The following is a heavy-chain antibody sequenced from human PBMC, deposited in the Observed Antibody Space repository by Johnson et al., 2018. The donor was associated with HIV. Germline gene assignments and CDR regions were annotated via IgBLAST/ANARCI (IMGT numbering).Heavy chain of an antibody. D-gene: IGHD3-3*01. V-gene: IGHV3-20*04. CDR3: TRGVKFNWSVAAFDI. CDR1: GFTFGTYA. CDR2: IRYDGGRK. J-gene: IGHJ3*02. Sequence: VQLVESGGGVVQPGGSLRLSCAASGFTFGTYAMHWVRQAPGKGLEWVAGIRYDGGRKCYADSVKGRFTISRDNAKNSLYLQMDSLRAEDTAFYYCTRGVKFNWSVAAFDIWGQGTMVTVSS.